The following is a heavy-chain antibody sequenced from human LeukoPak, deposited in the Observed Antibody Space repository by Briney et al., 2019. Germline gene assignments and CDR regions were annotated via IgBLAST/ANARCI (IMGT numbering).Heavy chain of an antibody. Sequence: KPSETLSLTCGVYGGSFSGYYWSWIRQPPGKGLEWIGEINHSGSTNYNPSLKSRVTISVDTSKNQFSLKLSSVTPEDTAVYYCARDSWGAAAGTSSGFGYWGQGTLVTVSS. CDR3: ARDSWGAAAGTSSGFGY. J-gene: IGHJ4*02. V-gene: IGHV4-34*01. CDR1: GGSFSGYY. CDR2: INHSGST. D-gene: IGHD6-13*01.